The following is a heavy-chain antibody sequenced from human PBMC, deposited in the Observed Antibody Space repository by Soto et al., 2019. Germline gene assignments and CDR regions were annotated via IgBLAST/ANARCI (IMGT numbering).Heavy chain of an antibody. V-gene: IGHV4-59*01. D-gene: IGHD3-9*01. CDR2: IYYSGST. J-gene: IGHJ4*02. Sequence: SETLSLTCTVSGGSISSYYWSWIRQPPGKGLEWIGYIYYSGSTNYNPSLKSRVTISVDTSKNQSSLKLSSVTAADTAVYYCARDGPYYDTSDYWGQGTLVTVSS. CDR3: ARDGPYYDTSDY. CDR1: GGSISSYY.